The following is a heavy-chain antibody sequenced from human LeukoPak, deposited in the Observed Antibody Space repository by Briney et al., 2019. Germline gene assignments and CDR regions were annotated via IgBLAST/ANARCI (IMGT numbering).Heavy chain of an antibody. V-gene: IGHV5-51*01. Sequence: GESLKISCKGSGYSFTSYWIGWVRQIPGKDLEWMGIFSHGGSDRGYSPSFQGQVTISPNKSIITAYLQWSSLKASDTAMYYCARLASAWNLDYWGQGTLVTVSS. CDR1: GYSFTSYW. D-gene: IGHD6-19*01. CDR3: ARLASAWNLDY. J-gene: IGHJ4*02. CDR2: FSHGGSDR.